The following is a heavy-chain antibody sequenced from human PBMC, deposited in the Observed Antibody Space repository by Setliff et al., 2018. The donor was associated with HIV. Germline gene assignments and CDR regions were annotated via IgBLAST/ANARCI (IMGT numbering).Heavy chain of an antibody. Sequence: ASVKVSCKASGYSFTTYAISWVRQAPGQGLEWMGWISAYNGNTLYAQKFQGRVTMTTDTSTSTAYMDLRSLRSDDTAVYYCARTQYDRVEEYFQYWGQGTLVTVSS. CDR1: GYSFTTYA. D-gene: IGHD3-22*01. V-gene: IGHV1-18*01. CDR2: ISAYNGNT. CDR3: ARTQYDRVEEYFQY. J-gene: IGHJ1*01.